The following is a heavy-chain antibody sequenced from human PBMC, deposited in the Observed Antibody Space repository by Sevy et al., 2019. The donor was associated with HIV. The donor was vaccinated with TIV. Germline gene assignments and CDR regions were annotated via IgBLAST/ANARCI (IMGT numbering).Heavy chain of an antibody. D-gene: IGHD3-10*01. J-gene: IGHJ4*02. CDR2: IQYDGSNK. CDR3: VKEGGGGGGDH. Sequence: GGSLRLSCAASGFSFSSYGMHWVRQAPGKGLEWMSYIQYDGSNKDYADSVKGRFTISRDNSKNTLYLQMNSLRVEDRAVFYCVKEGGGGGGDHWGQGTVVTVSS. CDR1: GFSFSSYG. V-gene: IGHV3-30*02.